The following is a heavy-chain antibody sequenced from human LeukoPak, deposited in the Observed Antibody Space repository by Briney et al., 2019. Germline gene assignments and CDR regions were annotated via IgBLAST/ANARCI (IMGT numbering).Heavy chain of an antibody. CDR2: IIPIFPKT. CDR1: GDTFGNYA. J-gene: IGHJ5*02. Sequence: LGASVKVSCKASGDTFGNYAVKWVRQAPGQGLEWMGRIIPIFPKTNYAQKFQGRVTITADMSTSSAYLELSSLSSEDTAIYYCARDPKVLAVPDGTDDRHDPWGQGTLVTVSS. CDR3: ARDPKVLAVPDGTDDRHDP. D-gene: IGHD1-1*01. V-gene: IGHV1-69*04.